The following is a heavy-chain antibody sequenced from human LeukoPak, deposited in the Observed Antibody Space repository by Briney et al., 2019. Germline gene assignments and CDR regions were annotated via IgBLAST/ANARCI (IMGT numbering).Heavy chain of an antibody. V-gene: IGHV3-15*01. Sequence: GGSLRLSCAASGFAFSSYAMSWVRQAPGKGLEWVGRIKSKTDGGTTDYAAPVKGRFTISRDDSKNTLYLQMNSLKTEDTAVYYCTREAVTANGYFDYWGQGTLVTVSS. D-gene: IGHD2-21*02. CDR3: TREAVTANGYFDY. CDR1: GFAFSSYA. CDR2: IKSKTDGGTT. J-gene: IGHJ4*02.